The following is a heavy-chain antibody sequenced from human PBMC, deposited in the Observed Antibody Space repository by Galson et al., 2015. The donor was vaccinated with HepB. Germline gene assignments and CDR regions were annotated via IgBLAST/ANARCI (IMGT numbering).Heavy chain of an antibody. D-gene: IGHD3-22*01. V-gene: IGHV3-21*01. CDR2: ISSSSSYI. CDR3: ARDQHPPAESGYYFQYYGMDV. Sequence: SLRLSCAASGFTFSSYSMNWVRQAPGKGLEWVSSISSSSSYIYYADSVKGRFTISRDNAKSSLYLQMNSLRAEDTAVYYCARDQHPPAESGYYFQYYGMDVWGQGTTVTVSS. J-gene: IGHJ6*02. CDR1: GFTFSSYS.